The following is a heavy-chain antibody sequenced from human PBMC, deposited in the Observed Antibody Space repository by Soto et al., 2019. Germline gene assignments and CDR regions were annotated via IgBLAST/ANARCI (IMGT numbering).Heavy chain of an antibody. CDR2: IIPIFGTA. Sequence: SVKVSCKASGGTFSSYAISWVRQAPGQGLEWMGGIIPIFGTANYAQKFQGRVTITADESMSTAYMELSSLRSEDTAVYYCATDFWRGSGYNWFDPWGQGTLVTVSS. CDR3: ATDFWRGSGYNWFDP. CDR1: GGTFSSYA. D-gene: IGHD3-3*01. J-gene: IGHJ5*02. V-gene: IGHV1-69*13.